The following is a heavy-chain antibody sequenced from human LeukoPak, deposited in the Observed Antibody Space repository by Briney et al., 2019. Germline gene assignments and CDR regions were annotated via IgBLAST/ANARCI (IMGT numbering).Heavy chain of an antibody. Sequence: GGPVRLSCTASGCTFGGYAINWFRQATGKGLEWVGFMRSKAYGGTTEYAASVKGRFTISRDDSKNTLYLQMNSLKAEDTAVYYCTTDGEHGGYGYYWGQGTLVTVSS. V-gene: IGHV3-49*03. CDR3: TTDGEHGGYGYY. J-gene: IGHJ4*02. D-gene: IGHD5-12*01. CDR1: GCTFGGYA. CDR2: MRSKAYGGTT.